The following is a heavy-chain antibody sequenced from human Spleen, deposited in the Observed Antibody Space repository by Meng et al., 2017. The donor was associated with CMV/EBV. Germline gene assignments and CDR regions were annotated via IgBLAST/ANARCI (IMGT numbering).Heavy chain of an antibody. CDR2: IKQDGSEE. CDR3: AKGPGYQAAKFYFDY. CDR1: GFPFSTYW. J-gene: IGHJ4*02. D-gene: IGHD6-25*01. V-gene: IGHV3-7*03. Sequence: GESLKISCAASGFPFSTYWMTWVRQAPQKGLEWVANIKQDGSEEYYVDSVKGRFSISRDNAKKSVYLQMNSLRPEDTALYYCAKGPGYQAAKFYFDYWGQGTLVTVSS.